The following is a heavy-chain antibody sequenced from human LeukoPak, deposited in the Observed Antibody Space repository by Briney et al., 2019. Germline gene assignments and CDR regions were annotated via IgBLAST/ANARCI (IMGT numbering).Heavy chain of an antibody. V-gene: IGHV4-34*01. CDR3: ARLYGSGSYYRH. D-gene: IGHD3-10*01. Sequence: PSETLSLTCAVYGGSFSGYYWSWIRQPPAKGLEWIGEINQSGSTNYNPSLKSRVTISVDTSKNQFSLKLNSVTAADTAIYYCARLYGSGSYYRHWGQGTLVTVSS. CDR2: INQSGST. J-gene: IGHJ4*02. CDR1: GGSFSGYY.